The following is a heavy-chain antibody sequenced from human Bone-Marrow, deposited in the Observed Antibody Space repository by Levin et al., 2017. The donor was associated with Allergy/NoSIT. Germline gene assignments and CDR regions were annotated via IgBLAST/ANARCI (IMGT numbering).Heavy chain of an antibody. CDR2: IVSDGSTT. CDR3: VRDGPGVRSFHY. CDR1: GFTFSALW. D-gene: IGHD3-10*01. J-gene: IGHJ4*02. V-gene: IGHV3-74*01. Sequence: QAGGSLRLSCAASGFTFSALWMHWVRQVPGKGLVWVSHIVSDGSTTAYADSVKGRFTISRDNAKNMLYLQMNSLRAEDTAVYYCVRDGPGVRSFHYWGQGTLVTVSS.